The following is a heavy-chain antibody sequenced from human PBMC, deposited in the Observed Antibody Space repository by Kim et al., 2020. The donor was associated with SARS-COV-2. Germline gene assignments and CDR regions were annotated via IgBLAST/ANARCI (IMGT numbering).Heavy chain of an antibody. CDR1: GFTFSSYS. CDR2: ISSSSSYI. D-gene: IGHD6-19*01. V-gene: IGHV3-21*01. Sequence: GGSLRLSCAASGFTFSSYSMNWVRQAPGKGLEWVSSISSSSSYIYYADSVKGRFTISRDNAKNSLYLQMNSLRAEDTAVYYCARGPWGPTVAGPPIPDYWGQGTLVTVSS. J-gene: IGHJ4*02. CDR3: ARGPWGPTVAGPPIPDY.